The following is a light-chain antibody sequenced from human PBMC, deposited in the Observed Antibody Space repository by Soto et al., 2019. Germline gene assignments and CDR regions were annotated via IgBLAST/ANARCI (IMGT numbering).Light chain of an antibody. CDR1: QSISSSY. Sequence: IVLTQSPGTLSLSPVKRATLSCRASQSISSSYLAWYQQKPGQAPRLLIYAASSRATGIPDRFSGSGSGTDFTLTISRLEPEDFAVYYCQQYGSSLGTFGQGTKVDIK. J-gene: IGKJ1*01. CDR3: QQYGSSLGT. V-gene: IGKV3-20*01. CDR2: AAS.